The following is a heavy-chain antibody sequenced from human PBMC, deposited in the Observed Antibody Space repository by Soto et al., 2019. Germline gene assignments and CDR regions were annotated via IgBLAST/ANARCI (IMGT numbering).Heavy chain of an antibody. CDR3: ARDPTTVTTMGWFDP. D-gene: IGHD4-17*01. V-gene: IGHV3-48*01. J-gene: IGHJ5*02. Sequence: PSETLSLTCAVSGGSIISSDWWNWVRQPPGKGLEWVSYISSSSSTIYYADSVKGRFTISRDNAKNSLYLQMNSLRAEDTAVYYCARDPTTVTTMGWFDPWGQGTLVT. CDR1: GGSIISSDW. CDR2: ISSSSSTI.